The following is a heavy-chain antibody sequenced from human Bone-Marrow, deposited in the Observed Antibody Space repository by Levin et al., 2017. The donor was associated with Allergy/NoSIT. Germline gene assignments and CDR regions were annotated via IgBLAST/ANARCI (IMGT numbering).Heavy chain of an antibody. CDR1: GFTFSSYA. CDR3: ASRLRLGELSSTGFRDY. V-gene: IGHV3-23*01. J-gene: IGHJ4*02. CDR2: ISGSGGST. D-gene: IGHD3-16*02. Sequence: GGSLRLSCAASGFTFSSYAMSWVRQAPGKGLEWVSAISGSGGSTYYADSVKGRFTISRDNSKNTLYLQMNSLRAEDTAVYYCASRLRLGELSSTGFRDYWGQGTLVTVSS.